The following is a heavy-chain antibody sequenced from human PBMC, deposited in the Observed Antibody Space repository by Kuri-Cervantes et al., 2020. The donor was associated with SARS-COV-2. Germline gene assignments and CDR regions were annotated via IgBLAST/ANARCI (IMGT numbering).Heavy chain of an antibody. V-gene: IGHV4-59*01. CDR1: GGSIKNYF. CDR3: ARESNYSHYYGTEV. Sequence: GSLRLSCTVSGGSIKNYFWTWIRQSPGKGLEWIGHIYSTGATSYNPSLKSRVAISLDTSKSQFSLKLNSVTAADTALYYCARESNYSHYYGTEVWGQGTTVTVSS. J-gene: IGHJ6*02. CDR2: IYSTGAT.